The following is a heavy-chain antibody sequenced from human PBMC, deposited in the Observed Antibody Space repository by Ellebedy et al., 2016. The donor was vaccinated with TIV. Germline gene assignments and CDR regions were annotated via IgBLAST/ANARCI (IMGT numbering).Heavy chain of an antibody. CDR1: GFSFSTYG. J-gene: IGHJ4*02. CDR3: ARGLFGSGRYSCDY. D-gene: IGHD3-10*01. CDR2: ITSTSDTK. Sequence: GESLKISCAASGFSFSTYGMNWVRQAPGKGLEWLSYITSTSDTKYYVDSVKGRFTISRDNPKNSMYLQMDSLRAEDTGVYYCARGLFGSGRYSCDYWGQGTLVIVSS. V-gene: IGHV3-48*04.